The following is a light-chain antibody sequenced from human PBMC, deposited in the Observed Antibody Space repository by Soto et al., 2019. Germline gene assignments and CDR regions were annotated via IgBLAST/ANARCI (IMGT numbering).Light chain of an antibody. CDR2: GAS. V-gene: IGKV3-15*01. CDR1: KSVSSN. CDR3: QQYNNWPPYT. Sequence: IVMTQSPATLSVSRGGRATISCSASKSVSSNLAWSQQKPGQAPRLIIYGASTSATGIPARFSGSGSRTAFTLTISSLQSEDFAVYSCQQYNNWPPYTFGQGTKLEIK. J-gene: IGKJ2*01.